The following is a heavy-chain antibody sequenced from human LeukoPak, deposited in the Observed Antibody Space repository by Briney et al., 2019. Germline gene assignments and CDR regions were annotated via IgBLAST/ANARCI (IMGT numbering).Heavy chain of an antibody. D-gene: IGHD1-14*01. V-gene: IGHV3-23*01. CDR1: GFTFSSYA. J-gene: IGHJ4*02. CDR2: IGNSGGST. CDR3: AKATGYLL. Sequence: GGSLRLSCAASGFTFSSYAMSWLRQAPGKGLEWVSAIGNSGGSTYYADSVKGRFTIARDDSENTLFLQMNSLRAEDTAVYYCAKATGYLLWGQGTLVTVSS.